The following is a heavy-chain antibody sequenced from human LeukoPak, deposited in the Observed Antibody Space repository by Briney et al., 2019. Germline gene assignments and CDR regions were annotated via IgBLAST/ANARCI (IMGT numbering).Heavy chain of an antibody. V-gene: IGHV4-4*07. CDR2: IYTSGST. Sequence: SETLSLTCTVSGGSISSYYWSWIRQPAGKGLEWIGRIYTSGSTNYNPSLKSRVTMPVDTSKNQFSLKLSSVTAADTAVYYCARDREDCSSTSCYGIRFDPWGQGTLVTVSS. CDR3: ARDREDCSSTSCYGIRFDP. D-gene: IGHD2-2*01. CDR1: GGSISSYY. J-gene: IGHJ5*02.